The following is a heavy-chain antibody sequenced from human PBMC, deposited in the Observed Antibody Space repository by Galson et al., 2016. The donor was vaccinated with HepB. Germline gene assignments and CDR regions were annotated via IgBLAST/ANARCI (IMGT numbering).Heavy chain of an antibody. J-gene: IGHJ4*02. Sequence: SLRLSCAASGFTSSSYGMSWVRQAPGQGLEWVSSISPGGSTYTDSVKGRFTISRDNSRNTLSLEMNSLRAEDTAVYYCAKRGSLKYYFDCWGQGTLVTVSS. CDR3: AKRGSLKYYFDC. D-gene: IGHD2-15*01. CDR1: GFTSSSYG. CDR2: ISPGGST. V-gene: IGHV3-23*01.